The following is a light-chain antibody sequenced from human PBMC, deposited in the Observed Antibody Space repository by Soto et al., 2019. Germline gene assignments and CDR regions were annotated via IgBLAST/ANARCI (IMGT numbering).Light chain of an antibody. CDR2: DGS. Sequence: DIQMTQSPSTLSASVGDRGTITCRASQSISNYLAWYQQKPGKAPKVLIYDGSSFESGVPLRFSGSGSGTEVTLPISSLQPDDFATYYCQEYDSYSSTFGQGTKLQIK. V-gene: IGKV1-5*01. J-gene: IGKJ2*01. CDR1: QSISNY. CDR3: QEYDSYSST.